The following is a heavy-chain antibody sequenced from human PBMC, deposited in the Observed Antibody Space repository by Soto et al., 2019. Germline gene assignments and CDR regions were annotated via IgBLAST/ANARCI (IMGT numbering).Heavy chain of an antibody. V-gene: IGHV3-23*01. Sequence: EVQLLESGGGLVQPGGSLRLSCAASGFTFSSYAMSWVRQAPGKGLEWVSAISGSGVSTYYADSVKGRFTISRDNSKNTLYLQMNSLRAEDTAVYYCAKSGSGPYYFDYWGQGTLVTVSS. D-gene: IGHD6-19*01. J-gene: IGHJ4*02. CDR1: GFTFSSYA. CDR3: AKSGSGPYYFDY. CDR2: ISGSGVST.